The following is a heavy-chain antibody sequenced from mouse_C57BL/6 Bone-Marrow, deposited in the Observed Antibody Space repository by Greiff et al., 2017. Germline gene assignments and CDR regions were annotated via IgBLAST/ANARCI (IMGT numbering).Heavy chain of an antibody. CDR3: AMRTALDY. D-gene: IGHD3-2*01. V-gene: IGHV1-82*01. J-gene: IGHJ2*01. CDR1: GYAFSSSW. CDR2: IYPGDGDT. Sequence: QVQLQQSGPELVKPGASVKISCKASGYAFSSSWMNWVKQRPGKGLEWIGRIYPGDGDTNYNGKFKGKATLTADKSSSTAYMQLSSLTSEDSAVYFCAMRTALDYWCQGTTLTVSS.